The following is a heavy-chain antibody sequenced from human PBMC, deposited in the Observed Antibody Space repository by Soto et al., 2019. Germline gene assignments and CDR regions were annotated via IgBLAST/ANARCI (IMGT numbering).Heavy chain of an antibody. Sequence: GGSLRLSCAASGFTFSSYATSWVRQAPGKGLEWVSGIVGSAGSTYYADSVKGRFTISRDNSKNSLYLQMNSLRAEDTAVYYCARDHSRTYGSGYYPGSYWGQGTLVTVSS. J-gene: IGHJ4*02. D-gene: IGHD6-19*01. CDR3: ARDHSRTYGSGYYPGSY. CDR1: GFTFSSYA. CDR2: IVGSAGST. V-gene: IGHV3-23*01.